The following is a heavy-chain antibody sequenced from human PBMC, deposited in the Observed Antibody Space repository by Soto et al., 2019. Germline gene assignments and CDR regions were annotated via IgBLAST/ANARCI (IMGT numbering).Heavy chain of an antibody. CDR2: IGPETGAT. CDR3: GRGRSGQIVVFY. D-gene: IGHD5-12*01. Sequence: GASVEVSCKASGYTLTGHYIHWVRQANEQGPEWMGEIGPETGATRYAQKFRGRVTMTRDMSITTVYMELNNLSPDDTAVYYCGRGRSGQIVVFYWGQGTPVTVSS. CDR1: GYTLTGHY. J-gene: IGHJ4*02. V-gene: IGHV1-2*02.